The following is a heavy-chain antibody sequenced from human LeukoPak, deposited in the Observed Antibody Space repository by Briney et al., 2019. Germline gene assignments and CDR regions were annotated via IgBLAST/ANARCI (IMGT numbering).Heavy chain of an antibody. Sequence: GGSLRLSCAASGFTVSSNYMSWVRQAPGKGLEWVSVIYSGGSTYYADSVKGRFTISRDNPKNTLYLQMNSLRAEDTAVYYCATYSSSSPHYFDYWGQGTLVTVSS. V-gene: IGHV3-53*01. D-gene: IGHD6-13*01. CDR2: IYSGGST. CDR1: GFTVSSNY. J-gene: IGHJ4*02. CDR3: ATYSSSSPHYFDY.